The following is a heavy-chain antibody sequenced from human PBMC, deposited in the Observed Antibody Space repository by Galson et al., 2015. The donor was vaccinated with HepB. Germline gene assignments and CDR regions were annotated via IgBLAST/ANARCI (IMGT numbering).Heavy chain of an antibody. CDR1: GFIFSSYS. CDR2: ISYDGSNE. Sequence: SLRLSCAASGFIFSSYSMHWVRQAPGKGLEWVAAISYDGSNEFYADSVQGRFTISRDSSKNMLYLQMNSLRAEDTAIYYCARDWNYVNDDFWGQGTLVTVSP. CDR3: ARDWNYVNDDF. J-gene: IGHJ4*02. D-gene: IGHD1-7*01. V-gene: IGHV3-30-3*01.